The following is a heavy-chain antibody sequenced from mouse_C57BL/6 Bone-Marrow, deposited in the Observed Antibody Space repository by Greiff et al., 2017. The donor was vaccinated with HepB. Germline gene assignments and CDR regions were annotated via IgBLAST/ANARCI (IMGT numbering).Heavy chain of an antibody. J-gene: IGHJ2*01. CDR1: GFTFSSYA. CDR2: ISSGGDYI. D-gene: IGHD1-1*01. Sequence: EVKVVESGEGLVKPGGSLKLSCAASGFTFSSYAMSWVRQTPEKRLEWVAYISSGGDYIYYADTVKGRFTISRDNARNTLYLQMSSLKSEDTAMYYCTRGPYYYGSSAYFDYWGQGTTLTVSS. CDR3: TRGPYYYGSSAYFDY. V-gene: IGHV5-9-1*02.